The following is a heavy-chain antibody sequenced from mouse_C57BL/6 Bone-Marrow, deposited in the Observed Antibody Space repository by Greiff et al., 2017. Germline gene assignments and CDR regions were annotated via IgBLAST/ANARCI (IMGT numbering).Heavy chain of an antibody. Sequence: VKLMESGPGILQSSQTLSLTCSFSGFSLSTSGMGVSWIRQPSGKGLEWLAHIYWDDDKRYNPSLKSRLTISKDTSRNQVFLKITSVDTADTATYYCARRARSNYFYWYFDVWGTGTTVTVSS. D-gene: IGHD2-5*01. J-gene: IGHJ1*03. CDR3: ARRARSNYFYWYFDV. CDR2: IYWDDDK. CDR1: GFSLSTSGMG. V-gene: IGHV8-12*01.